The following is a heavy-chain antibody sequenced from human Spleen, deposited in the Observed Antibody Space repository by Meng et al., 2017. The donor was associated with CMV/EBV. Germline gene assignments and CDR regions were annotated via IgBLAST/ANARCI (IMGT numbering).Heavy chain of an antibody. CDR2: ISGSGGTI. CDR3: AKELGSSTAFDI. CDR1: GFTFSSYA. D-gene: IGHD2-2*01. J-gene: IGHJ3*02. Sequence: GESLKISCAASGFTFSSYAMSWVRQAPGKGLEWVSAISGSGGTIYYADSVKGRFTISRDNSRNTLYLQMNSLRAEDTAVYNCAKELGSSTAFDIWGQGTMVTVSS. V-gene: IGHV3-23*01.